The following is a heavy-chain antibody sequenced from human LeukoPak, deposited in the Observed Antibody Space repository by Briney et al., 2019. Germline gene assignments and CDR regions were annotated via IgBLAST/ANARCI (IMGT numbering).Heavy chain of an antibody. CDR2: FDPEDGET. D-gene: IGHD6-13*01. Sequence: ASVKVSCKVSGYTLTELSMHWVRQAPGKGLEWMGGFDPEDGETIYAQKFQGRVTMTEDTSTDTAYMELSSLRSEDTAVYYCATAVGAAAVLRAFDIWGQGTMVTVSS. CDR1: GYTLTELS. V-gene: IGHV1-24*01. CDR3: ATAVGAAAVLRAFDI. J-gene: IGHJ3*02.